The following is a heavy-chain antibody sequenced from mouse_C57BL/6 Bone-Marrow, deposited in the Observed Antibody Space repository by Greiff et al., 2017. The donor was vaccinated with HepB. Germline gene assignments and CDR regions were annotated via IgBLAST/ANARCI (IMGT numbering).Heavy chain of an antibody. J-gene: IGHJ1*03. V-gene: IGHV7-1*01. D-gene: IGHD1-1*01. CDR1: GFTFSDFY. CDR3: ARGITRYWYFDV. CDR2: SRNKANDYTT. Sequence: EVKVVESGGGLVQSGRSLRLSCATSGFTFSDFYMEWVRQAPGKGLEWIAASRNKANDYTTEYSASVKGRFIVSRDTSQSILYLRMNALRAEDTAIYYCARGITRYWYFDVWGTGTTVTVSS.